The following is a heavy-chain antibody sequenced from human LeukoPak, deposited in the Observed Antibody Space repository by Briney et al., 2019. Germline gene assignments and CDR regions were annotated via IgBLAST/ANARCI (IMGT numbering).Heavy chain of an antibody. J-gene: IGHJ4*02. Sequence: GASVKVSCKASGYDFTSVGITWVRRAPGQGLDWMGWISPYNGNTRYAQKFQGRVAMTTDTSTTTAYMELRGLRFNDTPVYYCARAGPGSGWYFDYWGQGTLVTVSS. D-gene: IGHD6-19*01. CDR3: ARAGPGSGWYFDY. V-gene: IGHV1-18*01. CDR2: ISPYNGNT. CDR1: GYDFTSVG.